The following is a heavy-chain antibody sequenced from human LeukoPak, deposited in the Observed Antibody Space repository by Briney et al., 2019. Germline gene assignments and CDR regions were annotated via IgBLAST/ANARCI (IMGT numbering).Heavy chain of an antibody. CDR3: ARRGGVGSYGYLYYYGMDV. V-gene: IGHV3-30-3*01. Sequence: GGSLRLSCAASGFTFSSYAMHWVRQAPGKGLEWVAVISYDGSNKYYADSVKGRFTISRDNSKNTLYLQMNSLRAEDTAVYYCARRGGVGSYGYLYYYGMDVWGQGTTVTVSS. J-gene: IGHJ6*02. D-gene: IGHD5-18*01. CDR1: GFTFSSYA. CDR2: ISYDGSNK.